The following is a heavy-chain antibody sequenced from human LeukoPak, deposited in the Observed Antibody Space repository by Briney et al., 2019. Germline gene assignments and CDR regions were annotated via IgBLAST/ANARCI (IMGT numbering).Heavy chain of an antibody. V-gene: IGHV4-4*02. CDR1: GGSVINTNW. CDR3: AREGGFYRPLDY. D-gene: IGHD3-3*01. Sequence: PSGTLSPTCGVSGGSVINTNWWTWVRQPPGKGLEWIGEVHLDGRTNYNPPLESRLTMSVDVSENQVSLKLTSVTAADTAVYYCAREGGFYRPLDYSGQGTLVTVSS. CDR2: VHLDGRT. J-gene: IGHJ4*02.